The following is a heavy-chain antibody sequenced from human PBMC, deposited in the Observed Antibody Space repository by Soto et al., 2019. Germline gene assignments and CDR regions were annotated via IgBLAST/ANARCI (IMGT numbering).Heavy chain of an antibody. CDR2: MNPNSGNT. J-gene: IGHJ6*03. CDR1: GYTFTSYD. CDR3: ARDGRFLYDFWSGLYYYYYMDV. D-gene: IGHD3-3*01. V-gene: IGHV1-8*01. Sequence: ASVKVSCKASGYTFTSYDINWVRQATGQGLEWMGWMNPNSGNTGYAQKFQGRVTMTRNTSISTAYMELSSLRSEDTAVYYCARDGRFLYDFWSGLYYYYYMDVWGKGTTVTVSS.